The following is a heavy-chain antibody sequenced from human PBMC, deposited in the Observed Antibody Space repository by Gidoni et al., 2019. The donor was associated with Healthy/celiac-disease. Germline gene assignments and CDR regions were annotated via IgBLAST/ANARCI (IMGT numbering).Heavy chain of an antibody. Sequence: QVPLVQSGAEVQKPGTTVMVYCKDSASLFSSYAISWVRQAPGQGLEWMGGVIPIVGTANCAQKFQGRVTITADESTSPAYMELSSLRSEDTAVYYCARDMFYYDSSGYSFDYWGQGTLVTVSS. CDR2: VIPIVGTA. D-gene: IGHD3-22*01. CDR3: ARDMFYYDSSGYSFDY. J-gene: IGHJ4*02. V-gene: IGHV1-69*01. CDR1: ASLFSSYA.